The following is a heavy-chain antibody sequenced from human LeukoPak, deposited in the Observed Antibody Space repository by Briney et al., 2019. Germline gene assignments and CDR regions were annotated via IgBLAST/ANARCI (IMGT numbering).Heavy chain of an antibody. Sequence: GGSLRLFCAASGFTVSSNYMSWVRQAPGKGLEWVSIIYSGGSTYYVDSVKGRFTISRDNSKNTLYLQMNSLRAEDTAVYYCACSSTDYYYMDVWGKGTTVTISS. V-gene: IGHV3-53*01. CDR1: GFTVSSNY. D-gene: IGHD2-2*01. CDR2: IYSGGST. CDR3: ACSSTDYYYMDV. J-gene: IGHJ6*03.